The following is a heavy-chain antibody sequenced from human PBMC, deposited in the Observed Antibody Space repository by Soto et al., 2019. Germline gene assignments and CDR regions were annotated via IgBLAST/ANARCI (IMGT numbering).Heavy chain of an antibody. CDR1: GGSISSGDYY. J-gene: IGHJ4*02. Sequence: KASETLSLTCTVSGGSISSGDYYWSWIRQPPGKGLEWIGYIYYSGSTYYNPSLKSRVTISVDTSKNQFSLKLSSVTAAPTTAYYCARVGESGYWESVTDYWGQGTLVTFSS. D-gene: IGHD5-12*01. CDR2: IYYSGST. CDR3: ARVGESGYWESVTDY. V-gene: IGHV4-30-4*01.